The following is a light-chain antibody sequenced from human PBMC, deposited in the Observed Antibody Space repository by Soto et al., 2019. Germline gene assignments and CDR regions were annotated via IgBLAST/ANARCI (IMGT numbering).Light chain of an antibody. CDR1: QGMSND. CDR3: QKYNSAPLT. CDR2: SAS. V-gene: IGKV1-27*01. Sequence: DIQMTQSPSSLSASVGDRVTITCRASQGMSNDLAWYQQKPGKVHKLMICSASTLHSGVPSRFSGSGSGTDFTLTIISLQPEDVATYYWQKYNSAPLTFGGGTKVEIK. J-gene: IGKJ4*01.